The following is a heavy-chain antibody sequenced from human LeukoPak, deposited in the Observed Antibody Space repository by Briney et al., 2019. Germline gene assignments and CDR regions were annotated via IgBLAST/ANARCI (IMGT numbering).Heavy chain of an antibody. CDR1: GGSVSSGSYY. CDR3: ARDRLGIDY. J-gene: IGHJ4*02. Sequence: SETLSLTCTVSGGSVSSGSYYWSWIRQPPGKGLEWIGYIYYSGSTNYNPSLKSRVTISVDTSKNQFSLKLSSVTAGDTAVYYCARDRLGIDYWGQGTLVTVSS. CDR2: IYYSGST. V-gene: IGHV4-61*01. D-gene: IGHD7-27*01.